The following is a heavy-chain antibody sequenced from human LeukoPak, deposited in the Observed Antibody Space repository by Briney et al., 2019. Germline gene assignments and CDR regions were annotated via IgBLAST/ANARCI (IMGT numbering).Heavy chain of an antibody. V-gene: IGHV3-7*01. CDR2: INPDGSEK. CDR1: GFTFSSYA. Sequence: PGGSLRLSCAASGFTFSSYAMTWVRQAPGKGLEWVATINPDGSEKYYVDSVKGRFTISRDNTWKSLYLQMDSLRPEDTAVYYCARGHYGMDVWGQVTTVIVSS. CDR3: ARGHYGMDV. J-gene: IGHJ6*02.